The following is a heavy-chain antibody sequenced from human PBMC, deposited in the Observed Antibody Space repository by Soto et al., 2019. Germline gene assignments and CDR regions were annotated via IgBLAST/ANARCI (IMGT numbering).Heavy chain of an antibody. V-gene: IGHV3-23*01. CDR1: GFTFSRYA. D-gene: IGHD1-26*01. CDR2: IRGSGGST. J-gene: IGHJ4*02. CDR3: AKWDSRRRIY. Sequence: GGSLRLSCAASGFTFSRYAMSWVRQAPGKGLEWVSAIRGSGGSTYYADSVKGRFTISRDNSKNTLYLQMNSLRAEDTAVYYCAKWDSRRRIYWGQGTLVTVSS.